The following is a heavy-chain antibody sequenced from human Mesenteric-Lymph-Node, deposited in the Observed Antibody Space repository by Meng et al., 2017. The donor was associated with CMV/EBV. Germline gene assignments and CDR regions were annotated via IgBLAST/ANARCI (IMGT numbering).Heavy chain of an antibody. CDR3: ARGERVIVVVMGY. D-gene: IGHD3-22*01. CDR1: GGTFYNYA. CDR2: IIPVIPST. J-gene: IGHJ4*02. V-gene: IGHV1-69*06. Sequence: SVKVSCKASGGTFYNYAITWVRQAPGQGLEWVGGIIPVIPSTNYAQKFQGRVTITADRSSNTAYMELSSLTSEDTAVYYCARGERVIVVVMGYWGQGTLVTVSS.